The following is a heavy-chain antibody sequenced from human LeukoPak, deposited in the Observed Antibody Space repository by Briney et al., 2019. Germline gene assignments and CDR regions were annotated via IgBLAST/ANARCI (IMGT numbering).Heavy chain of an antibody. CDR2: ISAYNGNT. CDR3: ARDNIVAVAGMCDY. CDR1: GYTFTSYG. J-gene: IGHJ4*02. Sequence: GASVKVSCKASGYTFTSYGISWVRQAPGQGLEWMGWISAYNGNTNYAQKLQGRVTMTTDTSTSTAYMELRSLRSDDTAVYYCARDNIVAVAGMCDYWGQGTLVTVSS. D-gene: IGHD6-19*01. V-gene: IGHV1-18*04.